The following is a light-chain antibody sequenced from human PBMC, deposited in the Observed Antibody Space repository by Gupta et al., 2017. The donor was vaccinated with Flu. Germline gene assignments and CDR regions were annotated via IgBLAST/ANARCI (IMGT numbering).Light chain of an antibody. CDR2: END. J-gene: IGLJ2*01. CDR3: ETWDDSLSAMV. CDR1: SSNIGVNS. Sequence: QSVLTQQPSVSAAPGQKVTFSCSGSSSNIGVNSVSWYQQLPGAAPKLLIYENDRRPSGIPDRDTGSKSGPSATLSITGLQTGDEAHCNCETWDDSLSAMVFGGGTKLAVL. V-gene: IGLV1-51*02.